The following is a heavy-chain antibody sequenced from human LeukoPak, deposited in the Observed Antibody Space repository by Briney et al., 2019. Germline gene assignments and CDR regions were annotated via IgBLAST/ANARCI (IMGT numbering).Heavy chain of an antibody. CDR3: AREPKNSNYYYYGMDV. J-gene: IGHJ6*02. V-gene: IGHV3-11*01. D-gene: IGHD4-11*01. CDR2: ISSSGSPV. Sequence: GGSLRLSCAASGFSFSDYYMSWIRQAPGKGLEWVSYISSSGSPVYYGDSVESRFTISRDNAENSLYLQMNSLRVEDTAAYYCAREPKNSNYYYYGMDVWGQGTTVTVSS. CDR1: GFSFSDYY.